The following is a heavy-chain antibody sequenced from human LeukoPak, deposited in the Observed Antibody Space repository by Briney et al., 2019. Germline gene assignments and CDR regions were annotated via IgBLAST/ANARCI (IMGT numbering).Heavy chain of an antibody. CDR3: ARGRPAHYFDS. D-gene: IGHD6-6*01. CDR1: GFTFSSYA. Sequence: PGRSLRLSCAASGFTFSSYAMHWVRQAPGKGLEWVAVISYDGSNKYYADSVKGRFTISRDNSKNTLYLQMNSLRAEDTAVYFCARGRPAHYFDSWGPGTLVTVS. V-gene: IGHV3-30*04. CDR2: ISYDGSNK. J-gene: IGHJ4*02.